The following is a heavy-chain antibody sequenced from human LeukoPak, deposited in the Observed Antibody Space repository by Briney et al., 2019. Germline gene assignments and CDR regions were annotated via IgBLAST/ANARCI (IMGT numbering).Heavy chain of an antibody. CDR3: AKDGRGWYGEDAFDI. CDR2: ISGSGGST. V-gene: IGHV3-23*01. Sequence: GGSLRLSCAASGFTFSSYAMSWVRQAPGKGLEWGSAISGSGGSTYYADSVKGRFTISRDNSKNTLYLQMNSLRAEDTAVYYCAKDGRGWYGEDAFDIWGQGTMVTVSS. CDR1: GFTFSSYA. D-gene: IGHD6-19*01. J-gene: IGHJ3*02.